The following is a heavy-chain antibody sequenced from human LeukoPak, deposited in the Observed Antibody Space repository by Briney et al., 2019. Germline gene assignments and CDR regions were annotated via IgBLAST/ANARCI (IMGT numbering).Heavy chain of an antibody. V-gene: IGHV4-59*01. CDR1: GGSFSSYY. CDR2: LYYSGST. J-gene: IGHJ6*01. D-gene: IGHD6-19*01. CDR3: ARSRQLYSSGWYYYYGMDV. Sequence: SETLSLTCTVSGGSFSSYYWSWIRQPPGKGLEWIGYLYYSGSTNYNPSLKSRVTISVDTSKNQFSLKLSSVTAADTAVYYCARSRQLYSSGWYYYYGMDVWGQGTTVTVSS.